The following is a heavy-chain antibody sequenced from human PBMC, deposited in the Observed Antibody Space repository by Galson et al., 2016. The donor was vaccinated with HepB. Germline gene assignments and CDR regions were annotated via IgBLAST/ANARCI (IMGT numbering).Heavy chain of an antibody. D-gene: IGHD3-22*01. J-gene: IGHJ5*02. CDR3: ARESYFYYSGGQWGRFDP. CDR1: GYTFTNYA. Sequence: SVKVSCKASGYTFTNYAMHWVRQAPGQSLEWMGWIHAGNGNTKYLQKFQGRVTITRDTSASTAYMELSSLRSEDTAMYYCARESYFYYSGGQWGRFDPWGQGTLVTVSS. CDR2: IHAGNGNT. V-gene: IGHV1-3*01.